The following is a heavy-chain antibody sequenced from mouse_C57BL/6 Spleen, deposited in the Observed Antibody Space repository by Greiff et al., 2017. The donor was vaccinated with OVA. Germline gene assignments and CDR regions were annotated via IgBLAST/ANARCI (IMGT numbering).Heavy chain of an antibody. Sequence: QVQLKQPGTELVKPGASVKLSCKASGYTFTSYWMHWVKQRPGQGLEWIGNINPSNGGTNYNEKFKSKATLTVDKSSSTAYMQLSSLTSEDSAVYYCARSPVYYYGSSYWYFDVWGTGTTVTVSS. J-gene: IGHJ1*03. CDR3: ARSPVYYYGSSYWYFDV. CDR2: INPSNGGT. CDR1: GYTFTSYW. D-gene: IGHD1-1*01. V-gene: IGHV1-53*01.